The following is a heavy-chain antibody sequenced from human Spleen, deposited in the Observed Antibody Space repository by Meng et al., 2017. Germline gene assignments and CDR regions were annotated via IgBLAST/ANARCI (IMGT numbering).Heavy chain of an antibody. Sequence: SLKISCAASGFTFDDYAIHWVRQAPGKGLEWVSGINWNSGAMGYANSVKGRFTISRDNAKNTLYLQMNSLRAEDTALYYCSRSSSYFDYWGQGALVTVSS. CDR2: INWNSGAM. CDR1: GFTFDDYA. D-gene: IGHD6-6*01. CDR3: SRSSSYFDY. V-gene: IGHV3-9*01. J-gene: IGHJ4*02.